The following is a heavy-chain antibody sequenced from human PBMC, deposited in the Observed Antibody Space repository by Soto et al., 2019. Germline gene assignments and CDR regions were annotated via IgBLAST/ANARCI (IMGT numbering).Heavy chain of an antibody. CDR3: AKSMYNWNDGFFDY. V-gene: IGHV3-30*18. CDR1: GFTFSRYG. Sequence: QVQLVESGGGVVQPGRSLRLSCAASGFTFSRYGMHWVRQAPGKGLEWVALISYDGINKYYANSVKGRFTISRDKSKNTLTLQTNSLRAEDTAGYYCAKSMYNWNDGFFDYCGQGTLVTVSS. J-gene: IGHJ4*02. D-gene: IGHD1-1*01. CDR2: ISYDGINK.